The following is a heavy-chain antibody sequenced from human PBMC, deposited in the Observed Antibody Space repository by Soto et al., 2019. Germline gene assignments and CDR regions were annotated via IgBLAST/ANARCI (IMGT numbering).Heavy chain of an antibody. D-gene: IGHD6-6*01. Sequence: XETRSLTCSIYSESFRGYYWSWIRPPPGKGLDWIGEIIQRGNTNYSPSLKSRVSISIYTSKKQFSLNLASVSAADTAVYYCARAPKVSGSSQARPDFWGQGTLFTSPQ. CDR3: ARAPKVSGSSQARPDF. J-gene: IGHJ4*02. V-gene: IGHV4-34*12. CDR1: SESFRGYY. CDR2: IIQRGNT.